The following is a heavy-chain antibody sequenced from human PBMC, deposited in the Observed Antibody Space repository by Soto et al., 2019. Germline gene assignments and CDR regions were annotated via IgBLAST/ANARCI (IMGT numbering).Heavy chain of an antibody. Sequence: QVPLVQSGAEVKKPGASVKVSCKASGYTFTSYDINWVRQATGQGLEWMGWMNPNSGNTGYAQKFQGRVTMTRNTSISTDDMELSSLRSEDTAVYYCARGLIAVAGTSLNWFDPWGQGTLVTVSS. J-gene: IGHJ5*02. CDR1: GYTFTSYD. D-gene: IGHD6-19*01. CDR2: MNPNSGNT. CDR3: ARGLIAVAGTSLNWFDP. V-gene: IGHV1-8*01.